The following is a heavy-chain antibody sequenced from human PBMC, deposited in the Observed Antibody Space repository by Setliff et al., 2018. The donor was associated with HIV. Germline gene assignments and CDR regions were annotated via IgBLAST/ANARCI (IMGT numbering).Heavy chain of an antibody. Sequence: PSETLSLTCTVSGGSISSGSYYWSWIRQPAGKGLEWIGHIYTSGSTNYNPSLKSRLNMSVDTSNYQISLKLSSVTAADTAVYYCARVVTHPYSGVVDAFDIWGQGTMVTVSS. CDR3: ARVVTHPYSGVVDAFDI. CDR1: GGSISSGSYY. V-gene: IGHV4-61*09. D-gene: IGHD3-3*01. CDR2: IYTSGST. J-gene: IGHJ3*02.